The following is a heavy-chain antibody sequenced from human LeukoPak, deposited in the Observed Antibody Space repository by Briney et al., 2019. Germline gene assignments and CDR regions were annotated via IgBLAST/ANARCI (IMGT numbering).Heavy chain of an antibody. Sequence: GGSLRLSCVVSGFSFGDYWMAWVRQAPGKGLEWVSYISSSGSTIYYVDSVKGRFTISRDNAKNSLYLQMNSLRAEDTAVYYCASDSNYGFFGYWGQGTLVTVSS. CDR2: ISSSGSTI. CDR3: ASDSNYGFFGY. CDR1: GFSFGDYW. D-gene: IGHD4-11*01. J-gene: IGHJ4*02. V-gene: IGHV3-11*01.